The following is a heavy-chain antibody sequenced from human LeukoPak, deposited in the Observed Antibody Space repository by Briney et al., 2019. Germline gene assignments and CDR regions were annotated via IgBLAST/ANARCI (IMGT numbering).Heavy chain of an antibody. V-gene: IGHV1-18*01. Sequence: ASVKVSCKASGYSFVGYGITWVRQAPGQGLEWMGWFNPENGNTNYAQKLQGRVTMTTDTSTSTAYMELRSLRSDDTAVYYCARDGSGVWFDYWGQGTLVTVSS. CDR2: FNPENGNT. CDR1: GYSFVGYG. D-gene: IGHD3-10*01. CDR3: ARDGSGVWFDY. J-gene: IGHJ4*02.